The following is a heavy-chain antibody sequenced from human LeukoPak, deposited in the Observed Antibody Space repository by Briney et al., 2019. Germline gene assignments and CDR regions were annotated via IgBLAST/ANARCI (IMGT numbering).Heavy chain of an antibody. CDR1: GYTFTSYD. D-gene: IGHD1-26*01. V-gene: IGHV1-2*02. Sequence: ASVKVSCKASGYTFTSYDINWVRQAPGQGLEWMGWINPNSGGTNYAQKFQGRVTMTRDTSISTAYMELGRLRSDDTAVYYCARESIVGAIWFDPWGQGTLVTVSS. CDR2: INPNSGGT. J-gene: IGHJ5*02. CDR3: ARESIVGAIWFDP.